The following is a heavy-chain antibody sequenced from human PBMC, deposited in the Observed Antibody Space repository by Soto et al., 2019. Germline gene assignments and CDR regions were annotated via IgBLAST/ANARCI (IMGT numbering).Heavy chain of an antibody. Sequence: SGPTLVNPTQTLTLTCTFSGFSLSTSGVGVGWIRQPPGKALEWLALIYWDDDKRYSPSLKSRLTITKDTSKNQVVLTMTNMDPVDTATYYCARVGEMYGVLVPAAGLREYYYYGMDVWGQGTTVTVSS. CDR3: ARVGEMYGVLVPAAGLREYYYYGMDV. V-gene: IGHV2-5*02. CDR1: GFSLSTSGVG. D-gene: IGHD2-2*01. CDR2: IYWDDDK. J-gene: IGHJ6*02.